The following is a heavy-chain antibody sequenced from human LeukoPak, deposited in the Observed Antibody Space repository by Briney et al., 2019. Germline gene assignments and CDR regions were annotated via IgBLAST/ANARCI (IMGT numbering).Heavy chain of an antibody. Sequence: GGSLRLSCRASGFTFSSYGMHWVRQAPGKGLEWVAVILYDANNKYYADSVKGRFTISRDNSKNTLYLQMNSLRAEDTAVYYCAKGVMSSGYYKYNWFDPWGQGTLVTVSS. D-gene: IGHD3-22*01. CDR1: GFTFSSYG. CDR2: ILYDANNK. J-gene: IGHJ5*02. CDR3: AKGVMSSGYYKYNWFDP. V-gene: IGHV3-30*18.